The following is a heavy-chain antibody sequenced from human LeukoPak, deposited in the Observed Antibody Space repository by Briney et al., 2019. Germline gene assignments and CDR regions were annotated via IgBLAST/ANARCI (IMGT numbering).Heavy chain of an antibody. Sequence: PSETLSLTCAVYGGSFSGYYWSWIRQPPGKGLEWIGEINHSGSTNYNPSLKSRVTISVDTSKNQFSLKLSSVTAADTAVYYCARGRIPIVVVPAADGGNFDYWGQGTPVTVSS. CDR3: ARGRIPIVVVPAADGGNFDY. D-gene: IGHD2-2*01. V-gene: IGHV4-34*01. CDR1: GGSFSGYY. J-gene: IGHJ4*02. CDR2: INHSGST.